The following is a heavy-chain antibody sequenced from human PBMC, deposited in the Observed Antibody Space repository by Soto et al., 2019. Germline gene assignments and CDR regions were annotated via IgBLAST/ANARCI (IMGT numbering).Heavy chain of an antibody. Sequence: QVQLVQSGVEVKKAGASVKVSCKASGYTFSSYGITWARQAPGQGLEWRGWISDYNCNTHYAQKFQGRLIMTTDTSTMTAYMELGGLRSDDTAVHFCAREGYYSGSGTYSPPRYYGMDVLGQGTTVTVSS. CDR1: GYTFSSYG. D-gene: IGHD3-10*01. CDR3: AREGYYSGSGTYSPPRYYGMDV. J-gene: IGHJ6*02. CDR2: ISDYNCNT. V-gene: IGHV1-18*01.